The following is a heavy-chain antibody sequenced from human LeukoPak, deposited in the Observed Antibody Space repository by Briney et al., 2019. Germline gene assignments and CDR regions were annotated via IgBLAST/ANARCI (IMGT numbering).Heavy chain of an antibody. J-gene: IGHJ4*02. V-gene: IGHV3-33*01. CDR2: IWSDGNNK. CDR3: ARDKPDGSGSVDY. D-gene: IGHD3-10*01. CDR1: GFAFSHYG. Sequence: HPGGSLRLSCAASGFAFSHYGMHWVRQAPGKGLEWVAVIWSDGNNKFYVDAVRGRFTVSRDNSKNTLHLQLNSLRAEDTAVYYCARDKPDGSGSVDYWGQGTLVTVSS.